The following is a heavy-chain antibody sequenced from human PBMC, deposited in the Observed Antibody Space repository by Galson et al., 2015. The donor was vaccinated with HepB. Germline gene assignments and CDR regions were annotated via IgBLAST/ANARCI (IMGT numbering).Heavy chain of an antibody. D-gene: IGHD3-3*01. CDR2: ISWNSGSI. Sequence: SLRLSCAASGFTFDDYAMHWVRQAPGKGLEWVSGISWNSGSIGYADSVKGRFTISRDNAKNSLYLQMNSLRAEDTALYYCAKGGDYDFWSGYYKTYYYYYGMDVWGQGTTVTVSS. CDR3: AKGGDYDFWSGYYKTYYYYYGMDV. J-gene: IGHJ6*02. CDR1: GFTFDDYA. V-gene: IGHV3-9*01.